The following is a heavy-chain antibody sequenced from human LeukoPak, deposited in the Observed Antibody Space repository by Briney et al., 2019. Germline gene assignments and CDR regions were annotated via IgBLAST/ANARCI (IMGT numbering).Heavy chain of an antibody. CDR1: GYTFTSYD. CDR3: ARAELVGATDFDY. J-gene: IGHJ4*02. D-gene: IGHD1-26*01. V-gene: IGHV1-8*01. CDR2: MNPNSGNT. Sequence: ASVKVSCKASGYTFTSYDINWVRQATGQGLEWMGWMNPNSGNTGYAQKFQGRVTMTRDTSISTAYMELSRLRSDDTAVYYCARAELVGATDFDYWGQGTLVTVSS.